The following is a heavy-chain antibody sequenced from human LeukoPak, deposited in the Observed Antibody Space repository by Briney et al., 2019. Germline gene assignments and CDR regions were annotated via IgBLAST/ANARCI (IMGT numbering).Heavy chain of an antibody. CDR3: ATDIHGDYGSGWFDP. Sequence: SVTVSCKTSGGTFNNSAISWVRQAPGQGLEWLGGIMPPFGTAGYAQKFQGRVTITKDESTRTVYLELTSLTSDDTAVYYCATDIHGDYGSGWFDPWGHETLVSVSS. D-gene: IGHD4-17*01. V-gene: IGHV1-69*05. CDR2: IMPPFGTA. CDR1: GGTFNNSA. J-gene: IGHJ5*02.